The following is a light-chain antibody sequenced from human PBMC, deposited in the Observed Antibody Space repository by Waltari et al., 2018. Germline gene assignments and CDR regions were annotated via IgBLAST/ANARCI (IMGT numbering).Light chain of an antibody. CDR1: QSISDN. J-gene: IGKJ3*01. CDR2: RAS. Sequence: EIVMTQSPATLSVSPGERAPFPCRASQSISDNLAWYQQKPGQAPRLLIFRASTRATDIPARFSGSGSGTEFTLTISSLQSEDFAVYYCQQYDDWPLTFGPGTKVDF. V-gene: IGKV3-15*01. CDR3: QQYDDWPLT.